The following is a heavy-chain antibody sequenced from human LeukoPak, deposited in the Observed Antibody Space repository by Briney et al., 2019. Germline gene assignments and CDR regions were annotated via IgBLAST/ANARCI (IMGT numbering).Heavy chain of an antibody. V-gene: IGHV3-48*03. D-gene: IGHD3-22*01. CDR2: ISSSGSTI. CDR3: ARPPYDSSGRDAFDI. J-gene: IGHJ3*02. CDR1: GFTFSSYE. Sequence: PGGSLRLSCAASGFTFSSYEMNWVRQAPGKGLEWVSYISSSGSTIYYADSVKGRFTISRDNAKNSLYLQMNSLRAEDTAVYYCARPPYDSSGRDAFDIWGQGTMVTVSS.